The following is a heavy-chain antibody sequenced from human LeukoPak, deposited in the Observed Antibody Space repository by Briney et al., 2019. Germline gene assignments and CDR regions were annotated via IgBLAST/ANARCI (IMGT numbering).Heavy chain of an antibody. D-gene: IGHD6-13*01. J-gene: IGHJ4*02. V-gene: IGHV1-2*02. Sequence: ASVKVSCKASGYTFTGYYMHWVRQAPGQGLEWMGWINPNSGGTNYAQKFQGRVTMTRDTSISTAYMELSRLRSDDTAVYYCARGGDSSSWSYFFEYWGQGTLVTVSS. CDR3: ARGGDSSSWSYFFEY. CDR2: INPNSGGT. CDR1: GYTFTGYY.